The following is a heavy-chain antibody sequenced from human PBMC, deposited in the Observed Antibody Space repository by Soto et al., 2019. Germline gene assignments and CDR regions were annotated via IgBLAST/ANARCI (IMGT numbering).Heavy chain of an antibody. V-gene: IGHV4-34*01. CDR3: ARYGRRGRAYCDFWSGWAFDY. D-gene: IGHD3-3*01. J-gene: IGHJ4*02. CDR2: INHSGST. Sequence: QVQLQQWGAGLLKPSETLSLTCAVYGGSFSGYYWSWIRQPPGKGLEWIGEINHSGSTNYNPSLKSRVTISVDTSKNQFSLKLSSVTAADTAVYYCARYGRRGRAYCDFWSGWAFDYWGQGTLVTVSS. CDR1: GGSFSGYY.